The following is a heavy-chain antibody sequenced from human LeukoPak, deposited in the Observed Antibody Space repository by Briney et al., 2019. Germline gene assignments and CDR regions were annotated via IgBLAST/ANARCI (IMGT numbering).Heavy chain of an antibody. CDR3: ARNNDMDV. D-gene: IGHD1/OR15-1a*01. V-gene: IGHV3-7*03. Sequence: GGSLRLSCAASGFILSNHWMTWVRQAPGKGPEWVANINKDGSEKYCVGSVKGRFTISRDTAKNSLYLQMNNLRAEDTALYYCARNNDMDVWGQGTTVIVSS. CDR2: INKDGSEK. J-gene: IGHJ6*02. CDR1: GFILSNHW.